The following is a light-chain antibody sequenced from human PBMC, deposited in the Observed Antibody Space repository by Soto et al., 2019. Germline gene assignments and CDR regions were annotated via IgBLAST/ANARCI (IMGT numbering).Light chain of an antibody. J-gene: IGKJ2*01. CDR2: GSA. V-gene: IGKV3-20*01. CDR3: QQYGSSPPYT. CDR1: QRVSGNY. Sequence: EIVLTQSPGILSLSPGERATLSFRASQRVSGNYLAWYQQKPGQSPRLLIYGSADRATGIPDRFSGSGSGTDFTLTISRVEPEDFAVYYCQQYGSSPPYTFGQGTKVEIK.